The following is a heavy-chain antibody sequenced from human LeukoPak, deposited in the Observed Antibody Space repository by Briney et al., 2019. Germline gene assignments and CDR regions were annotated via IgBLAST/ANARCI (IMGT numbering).Heavy chain of an antibody. CDR1: GFTFSSHS. D-gene: IGHD3-9*01. CDR3: ARRGSYDILTGYFRYFDL. Sequence: GGSLRLSCAASGFTFSSHSMNWVRLAPGKGLEWVSSVSSSSSYIYYADSVKGRFTISRDNAKNSLYLQMNSLRAEDTAVYYCARRGSYDILTGYFRYFDLWGRGTLVTVSS. J-gene: IGHJ2*01. V-gene: IGHV3-21*01. CDR2: VSSSSSYI.